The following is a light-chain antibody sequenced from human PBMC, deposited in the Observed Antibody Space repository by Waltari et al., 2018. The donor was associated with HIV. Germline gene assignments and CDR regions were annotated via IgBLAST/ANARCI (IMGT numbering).Light chain of an antibody. CDR1: QSLLHSNGYNY. J-gene: IGKJ3*01. Sequence: DIVMTQSPLYLPVTPGEPASISCRSSQSLLHSNGYNYLDWYLQKPGQSPQLLIYLCSNRASGVPDRFSGSGSGTDFTLKISRVEAEDVGVYYCMQALQTVFTFGPGTKVDIK. V-gene: IGKV2-28*01. CDR3: MQALQTVFT. CDR2: LCS.